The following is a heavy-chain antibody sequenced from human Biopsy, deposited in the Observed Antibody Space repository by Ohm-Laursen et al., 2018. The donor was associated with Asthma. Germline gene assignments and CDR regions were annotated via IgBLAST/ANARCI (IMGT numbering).Heavy chain of an antibody. V-gene: IGHV3-23*01. D-gene: IGHD6-13*01. CDR3: ARDFLFQHGSSWYYYYYGMDV. J-gene: IGHJ6*02. CDR1: GFTFSSYA. Sequence: SLRLSCAASGFTFSSYAMSWVRQAPGKGLEWVSAISGSGGSTYYADSVKGRFTISRDNSKNTPYLQMSSLRSEDTAVYYCARDFLFQHGSSWYYYYYGMDVWGQGTTVTVSS. CDR2: ISGSGGST.